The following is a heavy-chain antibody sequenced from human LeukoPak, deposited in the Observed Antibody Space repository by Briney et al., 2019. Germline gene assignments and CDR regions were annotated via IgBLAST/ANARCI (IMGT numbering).Heavy chain of an antibody. D-gene: IGHD5-24*01. V-gene: IGHV3-53*01. Sequence: GGSLRLSCSASGFTVSKSYMSWVRQAPGKGLEWVSLTFSGGSTYFADSVKGRFSIYRDYSKNMLHLQMNSLRAEDTAVYYCARVLGGEEKATIMYYYYYYMDVWGKGTTVTVSS. CDR1: GFTVSKSY. CDR3: ARVLGGEEKATIMYYYYYYMDV. J-gene: IGHJ6*03. CDR2: TFSGGST.